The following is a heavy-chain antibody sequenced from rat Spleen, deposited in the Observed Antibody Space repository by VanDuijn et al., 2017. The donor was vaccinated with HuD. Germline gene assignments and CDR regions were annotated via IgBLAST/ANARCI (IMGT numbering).Heavy chain of an antibody. V-gene: IGHV5-25*01. CDR1: GFTFSNYY. J-gene: IGHJ4*01. D-gene: IGHD1-12*02. CDR2: ISTGGGNT. CDR3: ARRRYDCSLGYVMDA. Sequence: EVQLVESGGGLVQPGRSMKLSCAASGFTFSNYYMAWVRQAPTKGLEWVASISTGGGNTYYRDSVKGRFTISRDNAKSTLYLHMDSRRCEDTATYYCARRRYDCSLGYVMDAWGQGASVTVSS.